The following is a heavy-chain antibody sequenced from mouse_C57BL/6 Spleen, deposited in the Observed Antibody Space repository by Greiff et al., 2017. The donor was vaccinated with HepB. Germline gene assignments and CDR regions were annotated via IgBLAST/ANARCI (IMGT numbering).Heavy chain of an antibody. CDR3: AGGGAYYSNSPWFAY. J-gene: IGHJ3*01. CDR1: GYTFTSYW. D-gene: IGHD2-5*01. CDR2: INPSNGGT. Sequence: QVQLQQPGTELVKPGASVKLSCKASGYTFTSYWMHWVKQRPGQGLEWIGNINPSNGGTNYNEKFKSKATLTVDKSSSTAYMQPSSLTSEDSAVNYCAGGGAYYSNSPWFAYWGQGTLVTVSA. V-gene: IGHV1-53*01.